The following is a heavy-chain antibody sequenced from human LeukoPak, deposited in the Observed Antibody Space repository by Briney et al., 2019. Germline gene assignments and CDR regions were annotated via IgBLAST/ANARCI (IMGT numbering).Heavy chain of an antibody. V-gene: IGHV4-39*01. Sequence: PSETLSLTCTVSGGSISSSSYYWGWIRQPPGKGLEWIGSIYYSGSTYYNPSLKSRVTISVDTSKNQFSLKLSSVTAADTAVYYCARQGEQWLDYLDYWGQGTLVTVSS. CDR2: IYYSGST. CDR3: ARQGEQWLDYLDY. J-gene: IGHJ4*02. D-gene: IGHD6-19*01. CDR1: GGSISSSSYY.